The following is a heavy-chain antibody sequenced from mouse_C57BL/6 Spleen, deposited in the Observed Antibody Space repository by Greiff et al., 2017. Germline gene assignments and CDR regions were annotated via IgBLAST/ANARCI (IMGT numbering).Heavy chain of an antibody. J-gene: IGHJ1*03. CDR3: TRSRVCWYFDV. Sequence: QVQLQQSGAELVRPGASVTLSCKASGYTFTDYEMHWVKQTPVHGLEWIGAIDPETGGTAYNQKFKGKAILTADKSSSTAYMELRSLTSEDSAVYYCTRSRVCWYFDVWGTGTTVTVSS. CDR1: GYTFTDYE. V-gene: IGHV1-15*01. CDR2: IDPETGGT.